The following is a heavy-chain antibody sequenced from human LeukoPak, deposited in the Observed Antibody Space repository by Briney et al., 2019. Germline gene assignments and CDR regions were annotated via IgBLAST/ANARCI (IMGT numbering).Heavy chain of an antibody. CDR2: INPNSGGT. J-gene: IGHJ4*02. Sequence: ASVKVSCKASGYTFTGYYMHWVRQAPGQGLEWMGWINPNSGGTNYAQKFQGGVTMTRDTSISTAYIELSRLRSDDTAVYYCARAGVVVAATDFDYWGQGTLVTVSS. CDR1: GYTFTGYY. CDR3: ARAGVVVAATDFDY. D-gene: IGHD2-15*01. V-gene: IGHV1-2*02.